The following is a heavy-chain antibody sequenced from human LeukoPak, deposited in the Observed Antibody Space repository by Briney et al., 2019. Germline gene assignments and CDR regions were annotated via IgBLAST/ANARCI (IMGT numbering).Heavy chain of an antibody. V-gene: IGHV3-48*03. D-gene: IGHD3-10*01. CDR2: ISSSGSTI. Sequence: GGSLRLSCAASGFTFSSYEMNWVRQAPGKGLEWVSYISSSGSTIYYADSVKGRFTISRDNAKNSLYLQMNSLRAEDTAVYYCARLLVYNSGGEAFDCWGQGTLVTVSS. CDR1: GFTFSSYE. CDR3: ARLLVYNSGGEAFDC. J-gene: IGHJ4*02.